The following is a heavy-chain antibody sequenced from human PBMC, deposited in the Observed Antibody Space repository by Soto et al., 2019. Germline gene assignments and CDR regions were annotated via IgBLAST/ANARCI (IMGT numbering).Heavy chain of an antibody. V-gene: IGHV3-15*01. CDR3: TTSLSPFYRDGRHAACDI. CDR1: GFTFNNAW. CDR2: IKSNSNGGTP. J-gene: IGHJ3*02. Sequence: PGGSLRLSCAASGFTFNNAWMSWVRQAPGKGLQWVGRIKSNSNGGTPDYPAPVKGRFTVSRDDSKDTLYLQMDSLTTEDAAVYFCTTSLSPFYRDGRHAACDIWGQGTILTVS. D-gene: IGHD3-16*02.